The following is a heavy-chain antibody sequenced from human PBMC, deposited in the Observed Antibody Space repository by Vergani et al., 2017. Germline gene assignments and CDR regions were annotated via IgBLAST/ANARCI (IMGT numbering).Heavy chain of an antibody. D-gene: IGHD6-13*01. Sequence: QVQLQESGPGLVKPSETLSLTCTVSGGSISSYYWCWIRQPPGKGLEWIGYIYYSGSTNYNPSLKSRVTISVDTSKNQFSLKLSSVTAADTAVYYCARAGIAAAGTSDYYYYMDVWGKGTTVTVSS. V-gene: IGHV4-59*01. CDR2: IYYSGST. J-gene: IGHJ6*03. CDR3: ARAGIAAAGTSDYYYYMDV. CDR1: GGSISSYY.